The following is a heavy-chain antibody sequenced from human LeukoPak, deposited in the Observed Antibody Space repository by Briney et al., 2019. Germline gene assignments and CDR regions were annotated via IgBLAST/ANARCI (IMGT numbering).Heavy chain of an antibody. V-gene: IGHV3-23*01. J-gene: IGHJ4*02. Sequence: GGSLRLSCAASGFTFSSYAMSWVRHAPGKGLEWVSTISGSGGSTYYADSVKGRFTISRDNSKNTLYLQMNRLRAEDTAVYYCAKDSGRDYFDYWGQGTLVTVSS. CDR2: ISGSGGST. CDR3: AKDSGRDYFDY. D-gene: IGHD1-26*01. CDR1: GFTFSSYA.